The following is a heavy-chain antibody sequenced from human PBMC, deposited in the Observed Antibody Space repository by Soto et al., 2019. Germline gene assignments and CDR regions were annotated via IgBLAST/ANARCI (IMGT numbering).Heavy chain of an antibody. D-gene: IGHD2-15*01. CDR2: IYYSGST. V-gene: IGHV4-30-4*01. Sequence: SETLSLTCTVSGGSISSGDYYWSWIRQPPGKGLEWIGYIYYSGSTYYNPSLKSRVTISVDTSKNQFSLKLSSVTAADTAVYYCARLVAATEGWFDPWGQGTLVTV. CDR1: GGSISSGDYY. J-gene: IGHJ5*02. CDR3: ARLVAATEGWFDP.